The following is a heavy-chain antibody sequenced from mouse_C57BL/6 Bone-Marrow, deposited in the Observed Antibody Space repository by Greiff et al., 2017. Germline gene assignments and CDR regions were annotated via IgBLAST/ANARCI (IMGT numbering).Heavy chain of an antibody. CDR3: ARYRLGRWDWYFDV. CDR2: IRNKANGYTT. V-gene: IGHV7-3*01. D-gene: IGHD4-1*01. CDR1: GFTFTDYY. Sequence: EVKLMESGGGLVQPGGSLSLSCAASGFTFTDYYMSWVRQPPGKALEWLGFIRNKANGYTTEYSASVKGRFTITRDNSQSILYLQMNALGAEDSATYYCARYRLGRWDWYFDVWGTGTTVTVSS. J-gene: IGHJ1*03.